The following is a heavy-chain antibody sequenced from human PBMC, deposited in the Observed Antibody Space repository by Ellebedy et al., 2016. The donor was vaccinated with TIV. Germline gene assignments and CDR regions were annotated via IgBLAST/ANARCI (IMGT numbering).Heavy chain of an antibody. D-gene: IGHD2-15*01. CDR3: AREKSIGNWFDP. CDR2: IYYSEST. J-gene: IGHJ5*02. V-gene: IGHV4-39*02. Sequence: MPGGSLRLSCTVSGGSISSSSYYWGWIRQPPGKGLEWIGSIYYSESTYYNPSLKSRVTISVDTSKNQFSLKLSSVTAADTAVYYCAREKSIGNWFDPWGQGTLVTVSS. CDR1: GGSISSSSYY.